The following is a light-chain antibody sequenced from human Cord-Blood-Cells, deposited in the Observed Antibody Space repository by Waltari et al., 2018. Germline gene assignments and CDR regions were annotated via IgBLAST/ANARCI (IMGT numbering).Light chain of an antibody. V-gene: IGLV2-23*01. CDR3: CSYAGSNWV. CDR1: SSDVGSYNL. Sequence: QSALTQPASVSGSPGQSITISCTGTSSDVGSYNLVSWYQQHPGKAPKLMIYEGSKRPSGVSNRFSGSKSGNTASLTISGLQAEDEGDYYCCSYAGSNWVFGGGTKLTVL. J-gene: IGLJ3*02. CDR2: EGS.